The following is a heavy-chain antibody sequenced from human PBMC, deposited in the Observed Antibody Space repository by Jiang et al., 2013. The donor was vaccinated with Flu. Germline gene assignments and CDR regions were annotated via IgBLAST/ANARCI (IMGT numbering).Heavy chain of an antibody. Sequence: SWIRQPPRKGLEWIGYIYYMGAPTTTRTLKSRVIISVDTSKNQFSLKLSSVTAADTAVYYCARAGGYGSGSSFDYWGQGTLVTVSS. D-gene: IGHD3-10*01. CDR2: IYYMGAP. CDR3: ARAGGYGSGSSFDY. V-gene: IGHV4-30-4*08. J-gene: IGHJ4*02.